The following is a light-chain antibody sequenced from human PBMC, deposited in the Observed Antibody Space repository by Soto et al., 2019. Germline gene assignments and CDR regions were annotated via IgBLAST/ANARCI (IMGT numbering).Light chain of an antibody. CDR3: QQYNTYPWT. Sequence: DIQMTQSPSTLSSSIGDRVTITCRASHSLNGRLAWYRQRPGHAPDLLIYDVSTLETGVPSRFSGTGSETEFTLTISGLQPDDFATYYCQQYNTYPWTFGQGTKVDIK. J-gene: IGKJ1*01. CDR2: DVS. V-gene: IGKV1-5*01. CDR1: HSLNGR.